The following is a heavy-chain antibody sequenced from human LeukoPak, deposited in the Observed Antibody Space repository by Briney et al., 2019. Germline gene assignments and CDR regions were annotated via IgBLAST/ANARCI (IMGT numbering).Heavy chain of an antibody. V-gene: IGHV1-69*13. CDR1: GGSFSSYA. J-gene: IGHJ3*02. CDR2: IIPIFGTA. CDR3: ARARATIVSDAFDI. Sequence: SVKVSCKASGGSFSSYAISWVRQAPGQGLEWMGGIIPIFGTANYAQKFQGRVTITADESTSTAYMELSSLRSEDTAVYYCARARATIVSDAFDIWGQGTMVTVSS. D-gene: IGHD1-26*01.